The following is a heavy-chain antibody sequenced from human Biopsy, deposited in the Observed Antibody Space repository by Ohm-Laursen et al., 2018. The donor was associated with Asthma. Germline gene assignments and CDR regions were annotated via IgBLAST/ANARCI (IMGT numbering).Heavy chain of an antibody. CDR2: ISVYNSNT. V-gene: IGHV1-18*01. CDR3: ARAVDYSHYYGIDV. J-gene: IGHJ6*02. D-gene: IGHD3-10*01. CDR1: GYTFNSAG. Sequence: AASETVSCKTSGYTFNSAGITWVRQAPGQGLEWMGWISVYNSNTKVAQKLQDRVTMITDTSTSTAYMELRSLRSDDTAVYFCARAVDYSHYYGIDVWGQGTTVTVS.